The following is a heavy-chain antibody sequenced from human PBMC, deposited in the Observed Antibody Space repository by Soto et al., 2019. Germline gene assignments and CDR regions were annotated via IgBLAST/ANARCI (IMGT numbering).Heavy chain of an antibody. J-gene: IGHJ6*02. CDR1: GGTFSSYA. Sequence: GASVKVSCKASGGTFSSYAISWVRQAPGQGLEWMGGIIPIFGTANYAQKFQGRVTITADESTSTAYMELSSLRSEDTAVYYCASLPPCCSGGSCPNYGMDVWGQGTTVTVSS. D-gene: IGHD2-15*01. CDR3: ASLPPCCSGGSCPNYGMDV. V-gene: IGHV1-69*13. CDR2: IIPIFGTA.